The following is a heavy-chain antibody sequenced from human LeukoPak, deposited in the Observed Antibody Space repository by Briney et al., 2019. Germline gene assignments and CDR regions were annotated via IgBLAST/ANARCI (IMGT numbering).Heavy chain of an antibody. D-gene: IGHD4-17*01. CDR2: IYPGDSDT. J-gene: IGHJ4*02. Sequence: GESLKISCRASGYSFSTNWIGWVRQMPGKGLEWMGVIYPGDSDTRYSPSFQGQVTISADKSISTAYLQWSSLKASDTAMYYCATLENYGTLFDYWGQGTLVTVSS. CDR3: ATLENYGTLFDY. CDR1: GYSFSTNW. V-gene: IGHV5-51*01.